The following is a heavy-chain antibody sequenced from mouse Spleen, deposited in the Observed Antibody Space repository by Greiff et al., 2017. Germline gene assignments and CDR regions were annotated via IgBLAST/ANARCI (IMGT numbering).Heavy chain of an antibody. Sequence: EVMLVESGGGLVKLGGSLKLSCAASGFTFSSYAMSWVRQTPEKRLEWVATISSGGGNTYYPDSVKGRFTISRDNAKNTLYLQMSSLKSEDTAMYYCARHSPYDYDGWFAYWGQGTLVTVSA. J-gene: IGHJ3*01. V-gene: IGHV5-9*01. CDR3: ARHSPYDYDGWFAY. CDR2: ISSGGGNT. D-gene: IGHD2-4*01. CDR1: GFTFSSYA.